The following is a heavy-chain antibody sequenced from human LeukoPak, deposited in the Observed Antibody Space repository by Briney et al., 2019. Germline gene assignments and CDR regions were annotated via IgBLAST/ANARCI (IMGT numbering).Heavy chain of an antibody. CDR2: ISSSSTI. J-gene: IGHJ4*02. Sequence: GGSLRLSCAASGFIFSNYNMIWVRQAPGKGLEWVSYISSSSTIYYAGFVKGRFTISRDNAKNSLYLQMNSLRAEDTAVYYCARDGYPDSSGYYPDCRYWGQGTLVTVSS. CDR1: GFIFSNYN. V-gene: IGHV3-48*01. D-gene: IGHD3-22*01. CDR3: ARDGYPDSSGYYPDCRY.